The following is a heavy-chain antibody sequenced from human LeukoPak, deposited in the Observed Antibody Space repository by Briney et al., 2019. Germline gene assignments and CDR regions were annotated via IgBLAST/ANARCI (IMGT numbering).Heavy chain of an antibody. Sequence: SETLSLTCTVSGGSISSYYRSWIRQPPGKGLEWIGYIYTSGSTNYNPSLKSRVTISVDTSKNQFSPKLSSVTAADTAVYYCARMVSSPFGFDPWGQGTLVTVSS. CDR2: IYTSGST. CDR3: ARMVSSPFGFDP. CDR1: GGSISSYY. D-gene: IGHD3-10*01. V-gene: IGHV4-4*09. J-gene: IGHJ5*02.